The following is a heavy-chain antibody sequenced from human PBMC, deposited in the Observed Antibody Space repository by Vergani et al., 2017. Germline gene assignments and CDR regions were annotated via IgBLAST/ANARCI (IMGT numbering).Heavy chain of an antibody. CDR1: GYSISSGYY. CDR3: ARSPRDQVVPAVSYYFDY. Sequence: QVQLQESGPGLVKPSETLSLTCAVSGYSISSGYYWGWIRQPPGKGLEWIGSIYHSGSTYYNPSLKSRVTISVDTSKNQFSLKLSSVTAADTAVYYSARSPRDQVVPAVSYYFDYWGQGTLVTVSS. V-gene: IGHV4-38-2*01. J-gene: IGHJ4*02. D-gene: IGHD2-2*01. CDR2: IYHSGST.